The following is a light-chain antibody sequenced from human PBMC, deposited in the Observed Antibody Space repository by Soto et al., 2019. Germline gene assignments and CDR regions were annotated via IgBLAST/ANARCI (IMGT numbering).Light chain of an antibody. V-gene: IGKV3-15*01. CDR2: GAS. J-gene: IGKJ1*01. CDR1: QNVATN. CDR3: HQSTSGLRT. Sequence: IVMTQSPVTLSMSPGDRATLSCRASQNVATNVAWYQQKPGQAPRLLIYGASIRATSVPARFSGSGSGTEFTLTIDSLHSEDFAGFYCHQSTSGLRTFGRGTRVEV.